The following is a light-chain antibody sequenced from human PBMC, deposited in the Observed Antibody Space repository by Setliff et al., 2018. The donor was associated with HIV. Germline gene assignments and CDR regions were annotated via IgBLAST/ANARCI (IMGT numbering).Light chain of an antibody. V-gene: IGLV2-23*02. CDR3: CSYAGSSTYV. J-gene: IGLJ1*01. CDR1: SSDVGSSNL. CDR2: EVS. Sequence: SALTQPASVSWSPGQSTTISCTGTSSDVGSSNLVSWYQHHPGKAPKLRIYEVSKWPSGVSHRFSGSKSGNTASLTISGLQAEDEADDYCCSYAGSSTYVFGIGTKVTVL.